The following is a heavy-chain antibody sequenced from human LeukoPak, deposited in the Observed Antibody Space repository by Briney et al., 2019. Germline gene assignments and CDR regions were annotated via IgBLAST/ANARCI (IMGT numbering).Heavy chain of an antibody. CDR2: ISAYNGNT. Sequence: ASVKVSCKASGYTFTSYGISWVRQAPGQGLEWMGWISAYNGNTNYAQKLQGRVTMTTDTSTSTAYMELRSLRSDDTAVYYCARGLYSGSYPSPFGYWGQGTLATVSS. CDR3: ARGLYSGSYPSPFGY. D-gene: IGHD1-26*01. V-gene: IGHV1-18*01. J-gene: IGHJ4*02. CDR1: GYTFTSYG.